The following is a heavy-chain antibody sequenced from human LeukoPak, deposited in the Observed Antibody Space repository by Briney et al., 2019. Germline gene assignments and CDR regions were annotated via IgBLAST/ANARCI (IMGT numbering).Heavy chain of an antibody. CDR1: GFTFSSLA. CDR2: ISGSGDNT. CDR3: AKDLRAVAGTGYFDY. D-gene: IGHD6-19*01. J-gene: IGHJ4*02. V-gene: IGHV3-23*01. Sequence: GGSLRLSCAASGFTFSSLAMTWVRQAPGKGLEWVSGISGSGDNTYYADSVKGRFTISRDNSKNTLYLQMNSLRAEDTAVYYCAKDLRAVAGTGYFDYWGQGTLVTVSS.